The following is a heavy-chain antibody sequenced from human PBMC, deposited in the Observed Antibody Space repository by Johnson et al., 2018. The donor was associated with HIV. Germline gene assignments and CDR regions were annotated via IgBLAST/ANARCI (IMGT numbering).Heavy chain of an antibody. D-gene: IGHD1-26*01. Sequence: VQLVESGGGLVQPGGSLRLSCAASGFTFSSYDMHWVRQATGKGLEWVSAIGTAGDTYYPGSVKGRFTISRENAKNSLYLQMNSLRAGDTAVYYCARGPPLQWGLRGNAFEIWGQGTMVTVSS. CDR2: IGTAGDT. CDR1: GFTFSSYD. V-gene: IGHV3-13*01. CDR3: ARGPPLQWGLRGNAFEI. J-gene: IGHJ3*02.